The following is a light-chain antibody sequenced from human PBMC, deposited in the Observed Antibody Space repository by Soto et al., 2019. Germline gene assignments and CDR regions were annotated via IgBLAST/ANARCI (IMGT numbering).Light chain of an antibody. CDR1: SSDVGRYNY. Sequence: QSALTQPASVSGSPGQSITISCTGTSSDVGRYNYVSWYQQHPGKAPKLMIYDVTNRPSGVSNRFSGSKSGNTASLTISGLQAEDEADYYCSSYTSSYTDVFGTGTKSPS. CDR3: SSYTSSYTDV. J-gene: IGLJ1*01. V-gene: IGLV2-14*01. CDR2: DVT.